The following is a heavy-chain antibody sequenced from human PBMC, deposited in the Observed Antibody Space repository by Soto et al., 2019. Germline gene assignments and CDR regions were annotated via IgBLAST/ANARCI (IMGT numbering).Heavy chain of an antibody. CDR1: GFTFSRYA. CDR2: ISGSGGST. J-gene: IGHJ4*02. Sequence: GGSLRVSCAASGFTFSRYAMSWVRQAPGKGLEWVSAISGSGGSTYYADSVKGRFTISRDNSKNTLYLQMNSLRAEDTAVYYCAKAEDYDILTGYLGPVDYWGQGTLVTVS. CDR3: AKAEDYDILTGYLGPVDY. D-gene: IGHD3-9*01. V-gene: IGHV3-23*01.